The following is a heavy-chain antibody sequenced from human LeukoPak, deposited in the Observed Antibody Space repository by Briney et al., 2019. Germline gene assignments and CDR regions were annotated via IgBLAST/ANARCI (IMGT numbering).Heavy chain of an antibody. Sequence: GGSLRLSCAASGFTFSNYGMHWVRQAPGKGLEWVAVIWFDGTNKYYADSVRGRFTISRDNSKNTLYLQMSSLRAEDTAVYYCARDRGVAAHLDYWGQGTLVTVFS. J-gene: IGHJ4*02. CDR3: ARDRGVAAHLDY. CDR1: GFTFSNYG. V-gene: IGHV3-33*01. D-gene: IGHD5-12*01. CDR2: IWFDGTNK.